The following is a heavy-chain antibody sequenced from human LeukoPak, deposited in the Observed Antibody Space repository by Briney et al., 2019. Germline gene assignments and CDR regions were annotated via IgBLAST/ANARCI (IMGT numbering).Heavy chain of an antibody. V-gene: IGHV1-3*01. J-gene: IGHJ6*02. CDR2: INAGNGNT. CDR1: GYTFTSYA. CDR3: ARDHIVATAPFYGLDV. Sequence: GASVKVSCKASGYTFTSYAMHWVRQAPGQRLAWMGWINAGNGNTKYSRNFQGRVTITRDTSASTAYMELSSLRSEDTAVYSCARDHIVATAPFYGLDVWGQGTTVPVSS. D-gene: IGHD5-12*01.